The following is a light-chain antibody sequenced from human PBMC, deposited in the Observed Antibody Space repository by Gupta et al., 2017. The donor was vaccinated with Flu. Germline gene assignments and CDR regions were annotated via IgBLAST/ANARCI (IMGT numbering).Light chain of an antibody. V-gene: IGKV1-33*01. CDR1: QDISNY. CDR3: QQYDKCPPET. CDR2: DAS. J-gene: IGKJ4*01. Sequence: PMPQSPSSLSASVGDRVTITCQASQDISNYLNWYQQKPGKAPKLLIYDASNWDTGVPSRFSGSGSGTELTFTISSLQSEDIGGYYCQQYDKCPPETFGRGTKVEIK.